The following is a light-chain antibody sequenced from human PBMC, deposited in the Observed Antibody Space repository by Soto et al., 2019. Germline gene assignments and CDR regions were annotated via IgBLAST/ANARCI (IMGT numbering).Light chain of an antibody. Sequence: QSALTQPASVSGSPGQSITISCTGTSSDVGGYNYVSWYQQHPGKAPKLMIYEVSNRPSGVSNRFSGSKSGNTASLTISGLQAEDEADYYGSSYTSSSTPHYVFGTGTKLTV. CDR3: SSYTSSSTPHYV. V-gene: IGLV2-14*01. J-gene: IGLJ1*01. CDR2: EVS. CDR1: SSDVGGYNY.